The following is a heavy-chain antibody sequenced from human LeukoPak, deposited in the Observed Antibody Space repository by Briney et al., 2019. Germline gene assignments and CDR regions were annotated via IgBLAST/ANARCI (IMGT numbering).Heavy chain of an antibody. CDR2: IYYSGST. J-gene: IGHJ5*02. CDR3: ARIYYGSGEEPLNWFDP. D-gene: IGHD3-10*01. V-gene: IGHV4-39*01. Sequence: SETLSLTCTISGDSTSSDRYYGGWVRQPPGKGLEWIGNIYYSGSTYYNPSLKSRVTMSVDTSKNQFFLKLNSVTAADTAVYYCARIYYGSGEEPLNWFDPWGQGTLVTVSS. CDR1: GDSTSSDRYY.